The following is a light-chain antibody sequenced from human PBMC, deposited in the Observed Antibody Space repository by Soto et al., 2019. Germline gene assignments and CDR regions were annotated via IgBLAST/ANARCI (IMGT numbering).Light chain of an antibody. CDR2: AAS. Sequence: DIQMTQSPSSLSASVGDRVTIPCRASQSSNSHIPWYQQKPGKVPKLLIYAASSLQTGVASRCSGSGSRPDFTLTISSLQAAHLATGHCQLGLSFGQGTKVEI. CDR1: QSSNSH. J-gene: IGKJ1*01. CDR3: QLGLS. V-gene: IGKV1-39*01.